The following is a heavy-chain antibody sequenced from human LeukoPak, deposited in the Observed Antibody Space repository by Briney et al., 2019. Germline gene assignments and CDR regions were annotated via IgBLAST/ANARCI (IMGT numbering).Heavy chain of an antibody. V-gene: IGHV4-39*01. CDR1: GGSISSSSYY. CDR3: ARQGYYDSSGLYYFDY. J-gene: IGHJ4*02. CDR2: IYYSGST. D-gene: IGHD3-22*01. Sequence: SETLSLTCTVSGGSISSSSYYWGWIRQPPGKGLEWIGSIYYSGSTYYNPSLKSGVTISVDTSKNQFSLKLSSMSAADTAVYYCARQGYYDSSGLYYFDYWGQGTLVTVSS.